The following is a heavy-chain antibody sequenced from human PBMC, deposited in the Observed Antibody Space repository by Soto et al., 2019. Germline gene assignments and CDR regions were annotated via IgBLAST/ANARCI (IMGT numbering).Heavy chain of an antibody. CDR1: GASLDDFY. CDR2: ISDSGSA. D-gene: IGHD3-22*01. Sequence: SETLSLTCTVSGASLDDFYWSWIRQPPGKAPEWIAYISDSGSANYNPSLRSRVIISVDTSNNQFSLKLTSVTAADTAVYYCARDGLRYFESSGYYSGPPLDYWGQGVLVTVS. J-gene: IGHJ4*01. CDR3: ARDGLRYFESSGYYSGPPLDY. V-gene: IGHV4-59*01.